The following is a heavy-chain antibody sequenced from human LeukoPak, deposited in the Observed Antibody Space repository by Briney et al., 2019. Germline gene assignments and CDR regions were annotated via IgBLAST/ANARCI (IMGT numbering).Heavy chain of an antibody. Sequence: PSETLSLTCAVYGGSFSGYYWSWIRQPPGKGLEWIGEINHSGSTNYNPSLKSRVTISVDTSKNQFSLKLSSVTAADTAVYYCARRSGVPYYFDYWGQGTLVTVSS. CDR1: GGSFSGYY. V-gene: IGHV4-34*01. D-gene: IGHD3-10*01. J-gene: IGHJ4*02. CDR3: ARRSGVPYYFDY. CDR2: INHSGST.